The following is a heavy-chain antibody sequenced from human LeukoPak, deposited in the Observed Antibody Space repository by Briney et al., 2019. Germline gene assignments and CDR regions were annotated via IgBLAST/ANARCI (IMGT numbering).Heavy chain of an antibody. CDR1: GFTFNNYA. V-gene: IGHV3-30-3*01. D-gene: IGHD3-16*01. Sequence: GGSLRLSCAASGFTFNNYAIHWVRQAPGKGLEWVAIISYDGSNKYYADSVKGRFTISRDNSKNTLYLEINSLRAEDTAVYYCARDRYYSRDSFGYYFDNWGQGTLVTVSS. CDR2: ISYDGSNK. J-gene: IGHJ4*02. CDR3: ARDRYYSRDSFGYYFDN.